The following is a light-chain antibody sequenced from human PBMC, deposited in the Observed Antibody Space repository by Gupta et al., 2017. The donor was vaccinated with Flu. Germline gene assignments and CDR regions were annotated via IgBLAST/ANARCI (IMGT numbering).Light chain of an antibody. CDR3: QQSYNNPLT. CDR1: QDIAGY. CDR2: RTS. Sequence: SSLSASVGDRVTITCRASQDIAGYLNWYVQKPGKAPQVLISRTSTLESGVPSRFSGGGSGTDFSLTISSLQPEDFATFYCQQSYNNPLTFGGGTTVDIK. J-gene: IGKJ4*01. V-gene: IGKV1-39*01.